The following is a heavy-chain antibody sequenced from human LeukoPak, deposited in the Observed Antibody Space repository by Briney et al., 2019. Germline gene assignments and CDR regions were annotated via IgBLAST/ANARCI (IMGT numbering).Heavy chain of an antibody. D-gene: IGHD5-18*01. V-gene: IGHV3-33*06. CDR3: AKEAIRGYSYGFHDY. J-gene: IGHJ4*02. Sequence: GRSLRLSCAASGFTFSSYGMHWVRQAPGKGLEWVAVIWYDGSNKYHADSVKGRFTISRDNSKNTLYLQMNSLRAEDTAVYYCAKEAIRGYSYGFHDYWGQGTLVTVPS. CDR1: GFTFSSYG. CDR2: IWYDGSNK.